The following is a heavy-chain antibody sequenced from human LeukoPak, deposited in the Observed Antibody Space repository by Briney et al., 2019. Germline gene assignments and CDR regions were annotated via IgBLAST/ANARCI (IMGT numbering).Heavy chain of an antibody. J-gene: IGHJ4*02. V-gene: IGHV3-21*01. CDR2: ISSSSSYI. CDR1: GFTFSSYS. CDR3: ARDSVVVPAASLIFDY. Sequence: AGGSLRLSCAASGFTFSSYSMNWGRQAPGKGLEWVSSISSSSSYIYYADSVKGRFTISRDNAKNSLYLQMNSLRAEDTAVYYCARDSVVVPAASLIFDYWGQGTLVTVSS. D-gene: IGHD2-2*01.